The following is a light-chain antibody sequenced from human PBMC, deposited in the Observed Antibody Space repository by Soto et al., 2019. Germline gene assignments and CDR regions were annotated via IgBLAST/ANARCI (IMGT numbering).Light chain of an antibody. J-gene: IGKJ4*01. Sequence: DIQLTQSPSFLSASVGDRVTITCRASQGISNNLAWYQHNPGKPPKLLIYGASTLQSGVPSRFSGSGSGTEFTLTISSLPPEDFATYYCQQLNNYPRALTFGGGTKVEIK. CDR2: GAS. V-gene: IGKV1-9*01. CDR3: QQLNNYPRALT. CDR1: QGISNN.